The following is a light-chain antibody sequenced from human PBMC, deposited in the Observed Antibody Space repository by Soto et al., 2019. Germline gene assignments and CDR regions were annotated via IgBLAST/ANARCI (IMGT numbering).Light chain of an antibody. V-gene: IGLV2-8*01. CDR2: EVT. J-gene: IGLJ2*01. Sequence: QSALTQPPSASGSPGHSVTISCTGTSSDIGSYNYVSWYQQHPGKAPKLMIYEVTKRPSGVPDRFSGSKSGNTASLTVSGLQAEDEADFYCSSYAGYNKVIFGGGTKLTVL. CDR1: SSDIGSYNY. CDR3: SSYAGYNKVI.